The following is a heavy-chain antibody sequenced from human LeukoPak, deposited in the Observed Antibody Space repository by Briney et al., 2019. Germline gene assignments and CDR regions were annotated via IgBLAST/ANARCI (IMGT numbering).Heavy chain of an antibody. CDR2: INSDGSIT. V-gene: IGHV3-74*01. Sequence: GGSLRLSCAASGFTFSSYWMHWVRQAPGKGLVWVSRINSDGSITTYADSVRGRFTISRDNTKSTLYLQMNSLRAEDTAVYYCARDRGMSYPFEYWGQGTLVTVSS. D-gene: IGHD1-26*01. J-gene: IGHJ4*02. CDR3: ARDRGMSYPFEY. CDR1: GFTFSSYW.